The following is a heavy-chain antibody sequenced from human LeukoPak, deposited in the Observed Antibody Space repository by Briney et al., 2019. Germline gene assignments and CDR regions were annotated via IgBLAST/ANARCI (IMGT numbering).Heavy chain of an antibody. CDR1: GGSFSGYY. CDR3: ARGQDTAMVADY. V-gene: IGHV4-34*01. CDR2: INHSGST. D-gene: IGHD5-18*01. Sequence: KPSETLSLTCAVYGGSFSGYYWSWIRQPPGKRLEWIGEINHSGSTNYNPSLKSRVTISVDTSKNQFSLKLSSVTAADTAVYYCARGQDTAMVADYWGQGTLVTVSS. J-gene: IGHJ4*02.